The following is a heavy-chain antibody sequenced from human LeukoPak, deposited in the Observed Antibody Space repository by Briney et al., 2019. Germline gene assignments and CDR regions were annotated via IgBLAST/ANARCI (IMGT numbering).Heavy chain of an antibody. CDR3: ARDNCSGGSCYAVHYFDY. D-gene: IGHD2-15*01. CDR1: GGSISSSSYY. Sequence: PSETLSLTCTVSGGSISSSSYYWGWIRQPAGKGLEWIGRIYTSGSTNYNPSLKSRVTMSVDTSKNQFSLKLSSVTAADTAVYCCARDNCSGGSCYAVHYFDYWGQGTLVTVSS. CDR2: IYTSGST. V-gene: IGHV4-61*02. J-gene: IGHJ4*02.